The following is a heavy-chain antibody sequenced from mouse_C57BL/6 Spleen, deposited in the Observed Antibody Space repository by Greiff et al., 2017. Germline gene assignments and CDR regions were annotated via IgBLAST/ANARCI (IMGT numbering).Heavy chain of an antibody. CDR1: GFTFSSYG. D-gene: IGHD2-1*01. Sequence: EVMLVESGGDLVKPGGSLKLSCAASGFTFSSYGLSWVRPTPDTKLEWVATISSGGSYTYSPASVNGRFTSSRDNAKNTRYLQRSRLKSEDTAMYYWARHKELYGNYVDWYFDVWGTGTTVTVSS. CDR3: ARHKELYGNYVDWYFDV. V-gene: IGHV5-6*01. CDR2: ISSGGSYT. J-gene: IGHJ1*03.